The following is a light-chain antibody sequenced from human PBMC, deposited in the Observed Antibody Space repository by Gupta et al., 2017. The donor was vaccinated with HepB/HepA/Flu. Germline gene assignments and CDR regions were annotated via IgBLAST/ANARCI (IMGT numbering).Light chain of an antibody. CDR3: SSYRSSSIRV. CDR1: NSDIGASNH. Sequence: QSALTQPASVTGSPGQSITISCTGTNSDIGASNHVSWFQHHPGKAPKLIIFDVIERPAGIAYRFSGSKSGNTASLTVSERQTDDEADYYCSSYRSSSIRVFGGGTKLVVL. V-gene: IGLV2-14*03. CDR2: DVI. J-gene: IGLJ3*02.